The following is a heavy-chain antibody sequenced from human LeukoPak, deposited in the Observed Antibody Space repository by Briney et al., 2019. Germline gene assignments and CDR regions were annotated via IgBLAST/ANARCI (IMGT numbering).Heavy chain of an antibody. V-gene: IGHV1-18*01. CDR2: ISAYNGNT. CDR3: ARRIRRGAAAGTGWFDP. J-gene: IGHJ5*02. CDR1: GYTFTSYG. Sequence: GASVKVSYKASGYTFTSYGISWVRQAPGQGLEWMGWISAYNGNTNYAQKLQGRVTMTTDTSTSTAYMELRSLRSDDTAVYYCARRIRRGAAAGTGWFDPWGQGTLVTVSS. D-gene: IGHD6-13*01.